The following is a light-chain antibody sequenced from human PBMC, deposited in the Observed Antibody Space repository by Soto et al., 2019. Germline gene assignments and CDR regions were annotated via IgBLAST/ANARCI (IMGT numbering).Light chain of an antibody. V-gene: IGKV1-5*03. CDR1: QSISSW. Sequence: DIQMTQSPSTLSASVGDRVTITCRASQSISSWLAWYQQKPGTAPKLLIYKASSLQSGVPSRFSGSGSGTEFTLTISSLQSEDFAVYYCQQYNNWPLTFGGGTKVEIK. J-gene: IGKJ4*01. CDR3: QQYNNWPLT. CDR2: KAS.